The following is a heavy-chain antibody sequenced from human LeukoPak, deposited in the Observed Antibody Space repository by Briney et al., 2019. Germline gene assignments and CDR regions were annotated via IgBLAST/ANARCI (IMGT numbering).Heavy chain of an antibody. V-gene: IGHV4-39*07. D-gene: IGHD2-15*01. CDR3: ARDRAFEVVAATGALNYYYYMDV. Sequence: SETLSFTCTVSGGSISSSSYYWRWIRQPPGKMLELIGEIYHTCSTNYNPSLKSRVTISVDKSKNQFSLKLSSVTAADTAVYYCARDRAFEVVAATGALNYYYYMDVWGKGTTVTVSS. J-gene: IGHJ6*03. CDR2: IYHTCST. CDR1: GGSISSSSYY.